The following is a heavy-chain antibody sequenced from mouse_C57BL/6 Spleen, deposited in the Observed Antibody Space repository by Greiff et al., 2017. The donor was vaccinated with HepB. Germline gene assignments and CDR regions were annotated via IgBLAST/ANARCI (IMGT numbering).Heavy chain of an antibody. D-gene: IGHD1-1*01. V-gene: IGHV3-6*01. J-gene: IGHJ3*01. CDR2: ISYDGSN. CDR3: ARDRAGSSLAY. CDR1: GYSITSGYY. Sequence: VQLKQSGPGLVKPSQSLSLTCSVTGYSITSGYYWNWIRQFPGNKLEWMGYISYDGSNNYNPSLKNRISITRDTSKNQFFLKLNSVTTEDTATYYCARDRAGSSLAYWGQGTLVTVSA.